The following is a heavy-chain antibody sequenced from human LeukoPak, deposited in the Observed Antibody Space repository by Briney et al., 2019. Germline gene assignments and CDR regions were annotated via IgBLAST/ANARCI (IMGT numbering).Heavy chain of an antibody. CDR1: GGTFSSYA. CDR2: IIPIFGTA. CDR3: ARGGGYDSPHYYYYYYMDV. Sequence: SVKVSCKASGGTFSSYAISWVRQAPGQGLEWMGRIIPIFGTANYAQKFQGRVTITTDESTSTAYMELSSLRSEDTAVYYCARGGGYDSPHYYYYYYMDVWGKGTTVTVSS. V-gene: IGHV1-69*05. J-gene: IGHJ6*03. D-gene: IGHD5-12*01.